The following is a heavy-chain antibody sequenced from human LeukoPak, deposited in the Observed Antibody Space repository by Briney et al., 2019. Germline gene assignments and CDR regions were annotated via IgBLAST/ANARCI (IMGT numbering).Heavy chain of an antibody. CDR2: INHRGST. J-gene: IGHJ6*03. CDR3: ARAGLRSCSGGSCYSHYMDV. Sequence: PSETLSLTCAVYGGSFSGYYWSWIRQPPGKGLEWIGEINHRGSTNYNPSLKSRVTISVHTSKNQFSLKLRSVTAADTAVYYCARAGLRSCSGGSCYSHYMDVWGKGTTVTVSS. CDR1: GGSFSGYY. V-gene: IGHV4-34*01. D-gene: IGHD2-15*01.